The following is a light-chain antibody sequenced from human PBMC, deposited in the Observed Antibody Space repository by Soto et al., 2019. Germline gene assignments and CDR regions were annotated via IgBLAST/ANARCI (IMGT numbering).Light chain of an antibody. CDR1: SSNIGSNT. J-gene: IGLJ1*01. V-gene: IGLV1-44*01. CDR2: SSD. CDR3: AAWDDSLNGYV. Sequence: QAVVTQPPSASGTPGQRVTISCSGSSSNIGSNTVNWYQQLPGTAPKLLIYSSDQRPSGVPDRFSGSKSGTSASLAISGLQSEDEADYHCAAWDDSLNGYVFGPG.